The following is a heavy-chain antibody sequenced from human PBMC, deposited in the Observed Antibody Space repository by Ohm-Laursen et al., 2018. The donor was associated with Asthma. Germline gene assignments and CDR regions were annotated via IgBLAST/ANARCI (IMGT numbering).Heavy chain of an antibody. Sequence: SSVKVSCKASGGTFSSYAISWVRQAPGQGLEWMGGIIPIFGTANYAQKFQGRVTITADESTSTAYMELSSLRSEDTAVYYCAHTPRYSGSYYDYFDYWGQGTLVTVSS. V-gene: IGHV1-69*01. CDR3: AHTPRYSGSYYDYFDY. D-gene: IGHD1-26*01. J-gene: IGHJ4*02. CDR2: IIPIFGTA. CDR1: GGTFSSYA.